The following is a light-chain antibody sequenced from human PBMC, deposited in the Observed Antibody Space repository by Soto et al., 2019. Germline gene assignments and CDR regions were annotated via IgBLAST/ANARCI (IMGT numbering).Light chain of an antibody. J-gene: IGLJ1*01. Sequence: QLVLTQSPSASASLGASVELTCTLTSGHSNYAIAWHQQRPEKGPRFLMKVNSDGSHDKGDEIPDRFSGSSSGAERYLTISSLHSEDEADYYCQTWGTGRLYVFGTGTKVTVL. CDR3: QTWGTGRLYV. V-gene: IGLV4-69*01. CDR2: VNSDGSH. CDR1: SGHSNYA.